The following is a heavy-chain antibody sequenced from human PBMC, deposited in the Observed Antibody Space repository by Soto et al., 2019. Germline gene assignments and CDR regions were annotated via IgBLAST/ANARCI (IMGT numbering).Heavy chain of an antibody. V-gene: IGHV4-30-4*01. CDR1: GGSIRSGASY. J-gene: IGHJ6*02. CDR2: IYYSGST. Sequence: SETLSLTCTISGGSIRSGASYWSWIRQPPGKGLEWIGYIYYSGSTYYNPSLKSRVTISVDTSKNQFSLKLSSVTAADTAVYYCARDRGNSYYYYGMDVWGQGTTVT. CDR3: ARDRGNSYYYYGMDV. D-gene: IGHD3-10*01.